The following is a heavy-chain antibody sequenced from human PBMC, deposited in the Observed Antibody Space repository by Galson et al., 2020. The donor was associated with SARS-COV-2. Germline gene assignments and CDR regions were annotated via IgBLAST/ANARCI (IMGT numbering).Heavy chain of an antibody. CDR3: AKTAPVLLGFGGGAFDV. V-gene: IGHV3-23*01. Sequence: TGGSLRLSCAASGFTFSSYAMSWVRQAPGKGLEWVSAISGSGGSTYYADSVKGRFTISRDNSKNTLYLQMNSLRAEDTAVYYCAKTAPVLLGFGGGAFDVWGQGTMVTVSS. CDR1: GFTFSSYA. J-gene: IGHJ3*01. CDR2: ISGSGGST. D-gene: IGHD3-10*01.